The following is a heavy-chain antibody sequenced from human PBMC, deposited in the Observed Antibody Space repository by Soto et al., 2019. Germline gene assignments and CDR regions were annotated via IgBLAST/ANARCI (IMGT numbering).Heavy chain of an antibody. Sequence: ASVKVSCKASGYTFAGYHLHWVRQAPGQGLEWVGCINPNSGSTNYAQTFQGRVTLTRDTSISTAYMDLSRLRSDDTAVYYCATAGNWNGLTWGQGTLVTVSS. CDR2: INPNSGST. CDR3: ATAGNWNGLT. CDR1: GYTFAGYH. J-gene: IGHJ5*02. V-gene: IGHV1-2*02. D-gene: IGHD1-1*01.